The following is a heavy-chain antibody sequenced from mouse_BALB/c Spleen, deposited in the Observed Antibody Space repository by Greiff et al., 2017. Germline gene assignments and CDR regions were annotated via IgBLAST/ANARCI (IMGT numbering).Heavy chain of an antibody. CDR3: ARSKDGYSAWFLT. CDR1: GYTFTSYT. V-gene: IGHV1-4*01. CDR2: INPSSGYT. J-gene: IGHJ3*01. Sequence: VQLVESGAELARPGASVKMSCKASGYTFTSYTMHWVKQRPGQGLEWIGYINPSSGYTNYNQKFKDKATLTADKSSSTAYMQLSSLTSEDSAVYYCARSKDGYSAWFLTGAKGLWSLSLQ. D-gene: IGHD2-3*01.